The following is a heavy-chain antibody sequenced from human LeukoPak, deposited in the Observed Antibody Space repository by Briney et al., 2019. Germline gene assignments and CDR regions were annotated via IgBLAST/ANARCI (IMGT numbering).Heavy chain of an antibody. CDR3: ATTRLGLFGIY. CDR2: ISSNGGST. Sequence: SGGSLRLSCAASGFTFSSYAMHWVRQAPGKGLEYVPAISSNGGSTYYANSVKGRFTISRDNSKNTLYLQMGSLRAEDMAVYYCATTRLGLFGIYWGQGTLVTVSS. CDR1: GFTFSSYA. V-gene: IGHV3-64*01. D-gene: IGHD3-10*01. J-gene: IGHJ4*02.